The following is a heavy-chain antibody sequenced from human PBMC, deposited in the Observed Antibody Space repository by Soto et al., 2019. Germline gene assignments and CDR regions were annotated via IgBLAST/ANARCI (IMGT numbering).Heavy chain of an antibody. V-gene: IGHV3-33*01. D-gene: IGHD1-1*01. CDR2: IWHDGSNK. J-gene: IGHJ3*02. Sequence: QVQVVESGGGVVQPGRSLRLSCAASGFTFSAYGMHWVRQAPGKGLEWVAVIWHDGSNKYYADSVKGRFTISRDNSKNTLYLQMNSLRAEDTAVYYCARPRKMYNWNDGGFDIWVQGTTVTVSS. CDR3: ARPRKMYNWNDGGFDI. CDR1: GFTFSAYG.